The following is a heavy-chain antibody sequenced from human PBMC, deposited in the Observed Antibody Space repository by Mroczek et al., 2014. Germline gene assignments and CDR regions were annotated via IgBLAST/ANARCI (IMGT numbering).Heavy chain of an antibody. CDR3: ARGDDSSTHYYVGRRVFDY. CDR1: GGSFSGYY. Sequence: QVQLQESGAGLLKPSETLSLTCAVYGGSFSGYYWHWIRQPPGKGLEWIGEINRGGTTTFNPSLKSRVTISKDASKNQFSLKLTAVTAMDTAVYYCARGDDSSTHYYVGRRVFDYWGQGSLVTVSS. J-gene: IGHJ4*02. D-gene: IGHD2-2*01. CDR2: INRGGTT. V-gene: IGHV4-34*01.